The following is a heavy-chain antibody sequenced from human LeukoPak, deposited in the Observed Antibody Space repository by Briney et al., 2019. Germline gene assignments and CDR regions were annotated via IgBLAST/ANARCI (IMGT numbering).Heavy chain of an antibody. CDR1: GFTFSSYS. D-gene: IGHD3-22*01. CDR3: ARDLSPYYYDSSGYYRHWFDP. CDR2: ISSSSSYI. Sequence: GGSLRLSCAASGFTFSSYSMNCVRQAPGKGLEWVSSISSSSSYIYYADSVKGRFTISRDNAKNSLYLQMNSLRAEDTAVYYCARDLSPYYYDSSGYYRHWFDPWGQGTLVTVSS. J-gene: IGHJ5*02. V-gene: IGHV3-21*01.